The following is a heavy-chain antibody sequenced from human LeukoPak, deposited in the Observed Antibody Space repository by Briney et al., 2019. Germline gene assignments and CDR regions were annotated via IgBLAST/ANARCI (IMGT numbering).Heavy chain of an antibody. Sequence: GALRLSYAASGFIFSSYWMHWVRPPPGKGLVWVSRINSDGSSTSYPDSVKGRFTISRDNAKNTLYLQMNSLRAEDTAVYYCARDPQVAAAGGYWGQGTLVTVSS. D-gene: IGHD6-13*01. J-gene: IGHJ4*02. CDR3: ARDPQVAAAGGY. CDR1: GFIFSSYW. CDR2: INSDGSST. V-gene: IGHV3-74*01.